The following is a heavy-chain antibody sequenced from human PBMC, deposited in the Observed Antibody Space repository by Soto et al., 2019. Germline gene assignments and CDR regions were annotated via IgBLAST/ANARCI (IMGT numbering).Heavy chain of an antibody. CDR3: ARDLAAATSYGMDV. CDR1: GLTFSSYT. D-gene: IGHD6-13*01. Sequence: GGSLRLSCAASGLTFSSYTMNWVRQAPGKGLEWVSSISSSSRYIYYADTVKGRFTISRDNAKNSLYLQMNSLRAEDTAVYYCARDLAAATSYGMDVWGQGTTVTVSS. J-gene: IGHJ6*02. CDR2: ISSSSRYI. V-gene: IGHV3-21*01.